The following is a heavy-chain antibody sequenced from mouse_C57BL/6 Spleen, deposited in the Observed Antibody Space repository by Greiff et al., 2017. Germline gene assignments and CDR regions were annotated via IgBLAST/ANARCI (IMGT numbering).Heavy chain of an antibody. J-gene: IGHJ2*01. Sequence: VQLKQSGPELVKPGASVKMSCKASGYTFTDYNMHWVKQSHGKSLEWIGYINPNNGGTSYNQKFKGKATLTVNKSSGTAYMELRSLTSEVSAVYNCARWGLRNFDYWGQGTTLTVSS. CDR3: ARWGLRNFDY. CDR2: INPNNGGT. CDR1: GYTFTDYN. V-gene: IGHV1-22*01. D-gene: IGHD2-13*01.